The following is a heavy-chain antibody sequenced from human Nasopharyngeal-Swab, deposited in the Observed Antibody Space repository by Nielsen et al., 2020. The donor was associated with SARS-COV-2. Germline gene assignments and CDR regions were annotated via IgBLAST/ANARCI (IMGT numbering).Heavy chain of an antibody. CDR3: ARGPDAADTYYYYYYYMDV. J-gene: IGHJ6*03. CDR1: GGSISSYY. V-gene: IGHV4-59*01. D-gene: IGHD6-13*01. CDR2: IYYSGST. Sequence: SETLSLTCTVSGGSISSYYWSWIRQPPGKGLEWIGYIYYSGSTNYNPSLKSLVTISVDTSKNQFSLKLSSVTAADTAVYYCARGPDAADTYYYYYYYMDVWGKGTTVTVSS.